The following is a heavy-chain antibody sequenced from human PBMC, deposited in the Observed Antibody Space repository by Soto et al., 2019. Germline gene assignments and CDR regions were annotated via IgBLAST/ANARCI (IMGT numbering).Heavy chain of an antibody. Sequence: PSETLSLTCTVSGGSISSSSYYWGWIRQPPGKGLEWIGSIFYSGSTYYNPSLKSRVTISVDTSKNQFSLKLSSVTAADTAVYYCARGRVSHYYYYYYGMDVWGQGTTVTVSS. D-gene: IGHD6-13*01. V-gene: IGHV4-39*01. CDR3: ARGRVSHYYYYYYGMDV. CDR1: GGSISSSSYY. CDR2: IFYSGST. J-gene: IGHJ6*02.